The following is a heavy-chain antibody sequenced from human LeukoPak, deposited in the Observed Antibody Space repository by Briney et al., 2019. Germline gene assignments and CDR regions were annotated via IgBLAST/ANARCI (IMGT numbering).Heavy chain of an antibody. V-gene: IGHV4-34*01. Sequence: KASETLSLTCAVYGGSFSGYYWSWIRQPPGKGLEWIGEINHSGSTNYNPSLKSRVTISVGTSKNQFSLKLSSVTAADTAVYYCARANPYCSGGSGYFANWGQGTMVTVSS. CDR1: GGSFSGYY. J-gene: IGHJ3*01. CDR2: INHSGST. D-gene: IGHD2-15*01. CDR3: ARANPYCSGGSGYFAN.